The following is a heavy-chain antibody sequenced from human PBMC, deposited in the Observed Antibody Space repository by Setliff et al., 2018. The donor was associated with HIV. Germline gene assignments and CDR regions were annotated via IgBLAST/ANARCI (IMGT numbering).Heavy chain of an antibody. CDR2: IYYSGYT. CDR3: ARSTVGAGASFP. Sequence: SETLSLTCTVSGDSINSGTYYWSWIRQPPGKGLDWIGNIYYSGYTNYNPSLKSRVTISVDTSKNQFSLKLSSVTAADTAVYYCARSTVGAGASFPWGRGILVTVSS. J-gene: IGHJ5*02. D-gene: IGHD1-26*01. V-gene: IGHV4-61*01. CDR1: GDSINSGTYY.